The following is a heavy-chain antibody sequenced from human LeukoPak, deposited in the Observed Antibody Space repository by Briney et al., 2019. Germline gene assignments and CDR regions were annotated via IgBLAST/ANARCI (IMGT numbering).Heavy chain of an antibody. D-gene: IGHD3-22*01. CDR2: IYYSGST. CDR3: ARANYYDSSYYFDY. CDR1: GGAISSGGYS. J-gene: IGHJ4*02. V-gene: IGHV4-61*08. Sequence: SQTLSLTCVVSGGAISSGGYSWSWIRQPPGKGLEWIGYIYYSGSTNYNPSLKSRVTISVDTSKNQFSLKLSSVTAADTAVYYCARANYYDSSYYFDYWGQGTLVTVSS.